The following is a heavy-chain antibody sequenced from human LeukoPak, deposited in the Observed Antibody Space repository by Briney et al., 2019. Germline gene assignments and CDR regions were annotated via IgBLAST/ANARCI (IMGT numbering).Heavy chain of an antibody. CDR1: GYTFSNYI. J-gene: IGHJ4*02. Sequence: GASVTVSCTASGYTFSNYIISWVRQAPGQGLEWMGCISAYNGNTNYAQKLQGRVTMTTDTSTSTAYMELRSLRSDDTAVYYCARDRSSSDYWGQGTLVTVSS. CDR3: ARDRSSSDY. D-gene: IGHD3-10*01. V-gene: IGHV1-18*04. CDR2: ISAYNGNT.